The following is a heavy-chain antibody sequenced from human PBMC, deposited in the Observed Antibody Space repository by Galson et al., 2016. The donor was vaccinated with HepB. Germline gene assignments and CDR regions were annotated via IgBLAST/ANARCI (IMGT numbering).Heavy chain of an antibody. D-gene: IGHD3-16*01. V-gene: IGHV3-53*01. J-gene: IGHJ3*02. CDR1: GFIVSTNY. Sequence: SLRLSCAASGFIVSTNYMSWVRQAPGKGLEWVSVIYSGGTTYYADAVKGRFTISRDDSKNPVCLQMTSLRAEDTAVYYCAGGIAVITHACDIWGQGKMVTVSS. CDR3: AGGIAVITHACDI. CDR2: IYSGGTT.